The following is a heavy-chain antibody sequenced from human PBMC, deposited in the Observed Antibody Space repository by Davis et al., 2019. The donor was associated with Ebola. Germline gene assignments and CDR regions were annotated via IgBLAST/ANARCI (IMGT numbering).Heavy chain of an antibody. J-gene: IGHJ4*02. CDR1: GFTFRNYA. V-gene: IGHV3-30*04. Sequence: PGGSLRLSCAASGFTFRNYAMHWVRQAPGKGLEWVAVVSHSERERFYADSVKGRFTISRDNSENTLYLQMNSQRAEDTAVYYCARSAERYTSSWFDYWGQGTLVTVSS. D-gene: IGHD6-13*01. CDR3: ARSAERYTSSWFDY. CDR2: VSHSERER.